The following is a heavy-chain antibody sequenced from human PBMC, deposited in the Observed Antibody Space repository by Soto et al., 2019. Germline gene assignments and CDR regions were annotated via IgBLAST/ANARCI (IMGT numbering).Heavy chain of an antibody. Sequence: EVQLLESGGGGVQPGGSLRLSCAASGFIFSDYAMTWVRQTPGKGLEWVSAITSSGSSTYFADSLKGRITISRDNSKNTLSLQMDSLRVADTAIYYWAKGVEGYVVSSFDSWGQGALVTVSS. V-gene: IGHV3-23*01. CDR3: AKGVEGYVVSSFDS. CDR1: GFIFSDYA. CDR2: ITSSGSST. D-gene: IGHD5-12*01. J-gene: IGHJ4*02.